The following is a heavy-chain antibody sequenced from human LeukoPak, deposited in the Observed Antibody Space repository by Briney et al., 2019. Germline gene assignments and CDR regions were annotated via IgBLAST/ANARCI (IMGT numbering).Heavy chain of an antibody. CDR1: GYTFTSFG. V-gene: IGHV1-18*01. Sequence: ASVKVSCKGSGYTFTSFGINWVRQAPGQGLEWMGWISGKTNYAQKFQGRVTMTTDTSTSTAYMELRSLRSDDTAVYYCARDRWPAVARTNYFEYWGQGTLVTVSS. J-gene: IGHJ4*02. D-gene: IGHD6-19*01. CDR3: ARDRWPAVARTNYFEY. CDR2: ISGKT.